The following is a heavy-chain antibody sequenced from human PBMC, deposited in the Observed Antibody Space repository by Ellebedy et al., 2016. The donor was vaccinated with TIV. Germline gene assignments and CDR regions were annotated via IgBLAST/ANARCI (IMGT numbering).Heavy chain of an antibody. V-gene: IGHV1-18*01. Sequence: AASVKVSCKTSGYTFTSYGVSWVRQAPGQGLEWMGWISGLNGKTKYARTVQGRVTLTTDTAARTVYMELTSLRSDDTAVYYCASLPHYGDSGPWGQGTLVTVSS. CDR1: GYTFTSYG. CDR2: ISGLNGKT. CDR3: ASLPHYGDSGP. D-gene: IGHD4-17*01. J-gene: IGHJ5*02.